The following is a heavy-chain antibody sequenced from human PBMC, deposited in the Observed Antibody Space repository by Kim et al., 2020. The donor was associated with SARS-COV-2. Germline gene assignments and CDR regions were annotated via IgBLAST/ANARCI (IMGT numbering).Heavy chain of an antibody. Sequence: GGSLRLSCAASGFTFSSYGMHWVRQAPGKGLEWVAVIWYDGSNKYYADSVKGRFTISRDNSKNTLYLQMNSLRAEDTAVYYCARGRGGGYSSSCDYWGQGTLVTVSS. CDR1: GFTFSSYG. J-gene: IGHJ4*02. D-gene: IGHD6-13*01. CDR3: ARGRGGGYSSSCDY. V-gene: IGHV3-33*01. CDR2: IWYDGSNK.